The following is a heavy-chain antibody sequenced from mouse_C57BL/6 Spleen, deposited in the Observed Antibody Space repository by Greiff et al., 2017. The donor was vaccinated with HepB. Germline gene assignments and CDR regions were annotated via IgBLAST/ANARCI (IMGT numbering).Heavy chain of an antibody. J-gene: IGHJ4*01. CDR1: GYTFTDSY. Sequence: VQLQQSGAELVRPGASVKLSCKASGYTFTDSYINWVKQRPGQGLEWIARIYPGSGNTDYNEKFKGKATLTAETSSSTAYMQLSSLTSEDSAVYFCARGLRLPRDAMDYGGQGTSVTVSS. D-gene: IGHD3-2*02. CDR3: ARGLRLPRDAMDY. CDR2: IYPGSGNT. V-gene: IGHV1-76*01.